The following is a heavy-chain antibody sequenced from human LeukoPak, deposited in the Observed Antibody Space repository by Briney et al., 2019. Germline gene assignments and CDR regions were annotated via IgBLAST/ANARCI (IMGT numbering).Heavy chain of an antibody. J-gene: IGHJ4*02. Sequence: PGGSLRLSCAASGFMFSSYGMNWVRQAPGRGLEWVSYISSSSPTIYYADSVKGRFTISRDNAKSSVYLEMNSLRAEDMAVYYCARAIGLLWFGEFSDYWGQGTLVTVSS. V-gene: IGHV3-48*01. CDR2: ISSSSPTI. CDR1: GFMFSSYG. CDR3: ARAIGLLWFGEFSDY. D-gene: IGHD3-10*01.